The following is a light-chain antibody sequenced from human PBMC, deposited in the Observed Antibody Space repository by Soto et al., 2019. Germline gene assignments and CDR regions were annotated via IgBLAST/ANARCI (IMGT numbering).Light chain of an antibody. Sequence: EIVLTQSPGTLSLSPGEGATLSCRASQSVSSSYLAWYQQKPGQAPRLLIYGASSRATGIPDRFSGSGSETAFTLTISRLEPEDFAVYYCQQYGTSPEWTFGQGTKVEV. V-gene: IGKV3-20*01. J-gene: IGKJ1*01. CDR3: QQYGTSPEWT. CDR2: GAS. CDR1: QSVSSSY.